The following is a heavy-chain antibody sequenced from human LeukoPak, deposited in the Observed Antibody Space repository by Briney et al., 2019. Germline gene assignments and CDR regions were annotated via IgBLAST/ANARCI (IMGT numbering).Heavy chain of an antibody. CDR2: IYYSGST. Sequence: PSETLSLTCTVSGGSISSYYWSWIRQPAGKGLEWIGYIYYSGSTNYNPSLKSRVTISVDTSKNQFSLKLSSVTAADTAVYYCARVFSYYDILTGYQPYYFDYWGQGTLVTVSS. CDR3: ARVFSYYDILTGYQPYYFDY. D-gene: IGHD3-9*01. V-gene: IGHV4-59*01. J-gene: IGHJ4*02. CDR1: GGSISSYY.